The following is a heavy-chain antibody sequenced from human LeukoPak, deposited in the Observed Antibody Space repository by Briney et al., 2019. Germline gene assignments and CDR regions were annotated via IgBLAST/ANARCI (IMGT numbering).Heavy chain of an antibody. Sequence: GGSLRLSCAASGFTFSSYGMHWVRQAPGKGLEWVAVISYDGSNKYYADSVKGRFTISRDNSKNTLYLQMNSLRAEDTAVYYCARDPIAVAPGGYFDYWGQGTLVTVSS. V-gene: IGHV3-30*19. D-gene: IGHD6-19*01. CDR2: ISYDGSNK. CDR1: GFTFSSYG. CDR3: ARDPIAVAPGGYFDY. J-gene: IGHJ4*02.